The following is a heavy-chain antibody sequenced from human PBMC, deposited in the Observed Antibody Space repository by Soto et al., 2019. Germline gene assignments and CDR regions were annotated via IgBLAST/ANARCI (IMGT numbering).Heavy chain of an antibody. CDR1: GFTFSSYG. CDR3: AKVHEMATIFRRPFGYFQH. J-gene: IGHJ1*01. Sequence: QVQLVESGGGVVQPGRSLRLSCAASGFTFSSYGMHWVRQAPGKGLEWVAVISYDGSNKYYADSVKGRFTISRDNSKNTLYLQMNSLRAEDTAVYYCAKVHEMATIFRRPFGYFQHWGQGTLVTVSS. V-gene: IGHV3-30*18. CDR2: ISYDGSNK. D-gene: IGHD5-12*01.